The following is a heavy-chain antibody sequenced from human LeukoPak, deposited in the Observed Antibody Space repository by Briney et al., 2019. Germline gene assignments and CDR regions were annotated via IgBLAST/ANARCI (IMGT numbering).Heavy chain of an antibody. CDR2: IYATGST. V-gene: IGHV4-4*09. CDR3: ARHGSVRSPLGP. Sequence: PSETLSLTCPVSGGSISSYYWSWIRQPPGKGLVWIGYIYATGSTNYNPSLKSRVTTSVNTSKNQFSLNLRSVTAADTAVYYCARHGSVRSPLGPWGQGTLVTVSS. D-gene: IGHD3-10*01. J-gene: IGHJ5*02. CDR1: GGSISSYY.